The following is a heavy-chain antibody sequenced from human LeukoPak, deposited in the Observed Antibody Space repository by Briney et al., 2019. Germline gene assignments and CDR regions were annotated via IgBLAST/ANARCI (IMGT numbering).Heavy chain of an antibody. CDR2: TSSSGSTI. Sequence: PGGSLRLSGAASGFTFSDYYMSWIRQAPGKGLEWVSYTSSSGSTIYYADSVKGRFTISRDNAKNSLYLQMNTLRAEDTAVYYCAKRPSTYCSDGGCYFNYWGQGTLVTVSS. J-gene: IGHJ4*02. D-gene: IGHD2-15*01. CDR3: AKRPSTYCSDGGCYFNY. CDR1: GFTFSDYY. V-gene: IGHV3-11*01.